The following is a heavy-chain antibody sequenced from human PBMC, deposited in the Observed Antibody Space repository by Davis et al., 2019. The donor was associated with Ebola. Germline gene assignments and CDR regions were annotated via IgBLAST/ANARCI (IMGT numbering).Heavy chain of an antibody. CDR2: IIPIFGTA. Sequence: SVKVSCKASGGTFSSYAISWVRQAPGQGLEWMGGIIPIFGTANYAQKFQGRVTITADESTSTAYMELSSLRSEDTAVYYCARGYDFWSGYRQPLYYYYYMDVWGKGTTVTVSS. D-gene: IGHD3-3*01. CDR3: ARGYDFWSGYRQPLYYYYYMDV. CDR1: GGTFSSYA. V-gene: IGHV1-69*13. J-gene: IGHJ6*03.